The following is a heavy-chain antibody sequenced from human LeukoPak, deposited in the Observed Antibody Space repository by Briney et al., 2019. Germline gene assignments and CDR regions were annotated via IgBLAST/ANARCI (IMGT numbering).Heavy chain of an antibody. CDR1: GFTVSSNY. V-gene: IGHV3-66*01. Sequence: GGSLRLSCAASGFTVSSNYMSWVRQAPGKGLEWVSVIYSGGSTYYADSVKGRFTISRDNSKNTLYLQMNSLRAEDTAVYYCARDSHGSYDSSGYFANWGQGTLVTVSS. CDR3: ARDSHGSYDSSGYFAN. D-gene: IGHD3-22*01. J-gene: IGHJ4*02. CDR2: IYSGGST.